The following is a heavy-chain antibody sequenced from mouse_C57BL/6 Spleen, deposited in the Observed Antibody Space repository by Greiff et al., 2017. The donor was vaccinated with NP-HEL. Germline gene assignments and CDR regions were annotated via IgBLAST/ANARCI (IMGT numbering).Heavy chain of an antibody. CDR3: ARWDGGVFAY. V-gene: IGHV1-50*01. CDR1: GYTFTSYW. Sequence: QVQLQQPGAELVKPGASVKLSCKASGYTFTSYWMQWVKQRPGQGLEWIGEIDPSDSYTNYNQKFKGKATLTVYTSSSTAYMQLSSLTSEDSAVYYCARWDGGVFAYWGQGTLVTVSA. D-gene: IGHD2-3*01. J-gene: IGHJ3*01. CDR2: IDPSDSYT.